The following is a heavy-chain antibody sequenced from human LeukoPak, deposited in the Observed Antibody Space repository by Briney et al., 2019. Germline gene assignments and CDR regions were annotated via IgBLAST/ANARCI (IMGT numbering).Heavy chain of an antibody. J-gene: IGHJ6*02. V-gene: IGHV3-13*01. CDR1: GFTFSSYD. CDR2: IGTAGDT. Sequence: PGGSPRLSCAASGFTFSSYDMHWVRQATGKGLEWVSAIGTAGDTYYPGSVKGRFTISRENAKNSLYLQMNSLRAGDTAVYYCARESYDYVWGSYRSNGMDVWGQGTTVTVSS. CDR3: ARESYDYVWGSYRSNGMDV. D-gene: IGHD3-16*02.